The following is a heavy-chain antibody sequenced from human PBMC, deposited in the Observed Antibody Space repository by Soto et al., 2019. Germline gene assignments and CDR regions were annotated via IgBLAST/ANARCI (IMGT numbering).Heavy chain of an antibody. J-gene: IGHJ4*02. D-gene: IGHD6-19*01. V-gene: IGHV3-15*07. CDR2: IKRKRDGGTT. Sequence: GGSLILSCAASGFTFSNAWMNWVRQAPGKGLEWVGRIKRKRDGGTTDYAAPVKGRFTISRDDSKNTLYLQMNSLKTEDTAMYYCAADSVTGTLSDYWGQGTLVTVSS. CDR3: AADSVTGTLSDY. CDR1: GFTFSNAW.